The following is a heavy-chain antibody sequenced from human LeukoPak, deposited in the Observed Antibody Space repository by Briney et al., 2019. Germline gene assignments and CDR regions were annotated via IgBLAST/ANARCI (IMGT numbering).Heavy chain of an antibody. J-gene: IGHJ4*02. Sequence: GGSLRLSCAASGFTVSSNYMSWVRQAPGKGLKLVSVIYSGGSTYYADSVKGRFTISRDNSKNTLYLQMNSLRAEDTAVYYCARADFWSGYYYYWGQGTLVTVSS. CDR3: ARADFWSGYYYY. CDR1: GFTVSSNY. D-gene: IGHD3-3*01. CDR2: IYSGGST. V-gene: IGHV3-66*02.